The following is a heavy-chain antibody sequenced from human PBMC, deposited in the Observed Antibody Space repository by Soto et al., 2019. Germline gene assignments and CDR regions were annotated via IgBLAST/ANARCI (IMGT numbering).Heavy chain of an antibody. CDR3: ARDRDYSNPYYFDY. CDR1: GFTVSSNF. CDR2: IFPGGST. D-gene: IGHD4-4*01. J-gene: IGHJ4*02. Sequence: GGSLRLSCAASGFTVSSNFMNWVRQAPGKGLEWLSVIFPGGSTYYTDSMKGRFTISRDISKNTVFLQMNSLRAEDTAVYYCARDRDYSNPYYFDYWGQGTLVTVSS. V-gene: IGHV3-66*01.